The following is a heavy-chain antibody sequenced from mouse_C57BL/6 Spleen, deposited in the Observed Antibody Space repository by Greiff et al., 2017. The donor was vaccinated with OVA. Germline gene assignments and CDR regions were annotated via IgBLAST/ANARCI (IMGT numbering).Heavy chain of an antibody. J-gene: IGHJ4*01. D-gene: IGHD2-3*01. CDR2: IRSKSNNYAT. Sequence: GGGLVQPTGSLTLSCAASGFRFNTYAMNWVRQAPGKGLEWVARIRSKSNNYATYYADSVKDRFTISRDDSESMLYLQMNNLKTEDTAMYYCVRGYFYYYAMDYWGQGTSVTVSS. CDR3: VRGYFYYYAMDY. V-gene: IGHV10-1*01. CDR1: GFRFNTYA.